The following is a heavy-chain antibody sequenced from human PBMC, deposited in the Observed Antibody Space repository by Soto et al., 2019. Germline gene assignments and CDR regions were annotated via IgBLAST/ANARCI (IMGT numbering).Heavy chain of an antibody. CDR2: ISGSGGST. CDR3: ANGWGDHYFAGY. Sequence: EVQLLESGGGLVQPGGSLRLSCAASGFTFSSYAMSWVRQAPGKGLEWVSAISGSGGSTYYEDSVKGRFTITRDNSKNTLYLQMNSLRAEDTAVYYCANGWGDHYFAGYWGQGTLVTVSS. V-gene: IGHV3-23*01. D-gene: IGHD5-12*01. CDR1: GFTFSSYA. J-gene: IGHJ4*02.